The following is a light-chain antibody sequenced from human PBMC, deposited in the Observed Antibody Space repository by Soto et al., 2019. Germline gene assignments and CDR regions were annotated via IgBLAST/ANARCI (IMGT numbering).Light chain of an antibody. CDR3: QQSYSTPLT. CDR1: QSVSSY. J-gene: IGKJ4*01. CDR2: DAS. V-gene: IGKV3-11*01. Sequence: EIVLTQSPGTLSLSPGERATLSCRASQSVSSYLAWYQQKPGQAPRLLIYDASNRATGIPARFSGSGSGTEFTLTISSLQPEDFATYYCQQSYSTPLTFGGGTKVDIK.